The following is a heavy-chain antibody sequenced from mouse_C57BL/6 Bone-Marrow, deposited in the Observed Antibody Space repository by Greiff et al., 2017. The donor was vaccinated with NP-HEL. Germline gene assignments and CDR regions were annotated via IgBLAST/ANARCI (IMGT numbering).Heavy chain of an antibody. CDR3: ARRRWGAY. CDR2: ISSGGSYT. V-gene: IGHV5-6*01. Sequence: EVHLVESGGDLVKPGGSLKLSCAASGFTFSSYGMSWVRQTPDKRLEWVATISSGGSYTYYLDSVKGRFTISRDNAKNTLYLQMSSLKSEDTAMYYCARRRWGAYWGQGTLVTVSA. CDR1: GFTFSSYG. D-gene: IGHD1-1*02. J-gene: IGHJ3*01.